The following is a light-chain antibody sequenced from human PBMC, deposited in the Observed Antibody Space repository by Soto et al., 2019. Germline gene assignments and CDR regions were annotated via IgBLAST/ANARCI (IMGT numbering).Light chain of an antibody. CDR3: SSYTTSSTLV. Sequence: QSALTQPASVSASPGQSVTISCAGTSSDVGGYNYVSWYQQRPGRAPKLMIYEVTYRPSGVSNRFSGSKSGNTASLTISGLQAEDEADHYCSSYTTSSTLVFGTGTKVTVL. CDR2: EVT. J-gene: IGLJ1*01. V-gene: IGLV2-14*01. CDR1: SSDVGGYNY.